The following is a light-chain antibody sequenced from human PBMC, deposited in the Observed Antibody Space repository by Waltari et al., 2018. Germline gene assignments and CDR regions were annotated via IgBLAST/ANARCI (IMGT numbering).Light chain of an antibody. J-gene: IGLJ2*01. CDR2: GKN. V-gene: IGLV3-19*01. CDR3: NPRDTSGNHVV. Sequence: SSELTPDPAVSVALGPTVRLPCQGDSLRRSYASWYQQKPGQAPVLVSYGKNNRPSGIPDRFSGSTSGNTASLTISGAHAEDEADYYCNPRDTSGNHVVFGGGTKLTVL. CDR1: SLRRSY.